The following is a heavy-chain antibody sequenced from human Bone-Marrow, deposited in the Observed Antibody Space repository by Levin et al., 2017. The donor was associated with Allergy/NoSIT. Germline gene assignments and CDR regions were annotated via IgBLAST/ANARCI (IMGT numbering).Heavy chain of an antibody. J-gene: IGHJ4*02. V-gene: IGHV3-74*01. Sequence: PGGSLRLSCAASGFTFSSYWMHWVRQAPGKGLVWVSRINSDGSSTSYADSVKGRFTISRDNAKNTLYLQMNSLRAEDTAVYYCARGGIAVAGNSFDYWGQGTLVTVSS. CDR3: ARGGIAVAGNSFDY. CDR1: GFTFSSYW. D-gene: IGHD6-19*01. CDR2: INSDGSST.